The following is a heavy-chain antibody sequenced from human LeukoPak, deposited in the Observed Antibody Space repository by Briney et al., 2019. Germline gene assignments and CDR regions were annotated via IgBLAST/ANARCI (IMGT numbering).Heavy chain of an antibody. J-gene: IGHJ4*02. Sequence: GGSLRLSCAASGFTFSDYYMSWIRQASGKGLEWVSYISSSGSTIYYADSVKGRFTISRDNAKNSLYLQMNSLRAEDTAVYYCARVRGYCSGGSCYWDYWGQGTLVTVSS. V-gene: IGHV3-11*04. CDR3: ARVRGYCSGGSCYWDY. CDR2: ISSSGSTI. D-gene: IGHD2-15*01. CDR1: GFTFSDYY.